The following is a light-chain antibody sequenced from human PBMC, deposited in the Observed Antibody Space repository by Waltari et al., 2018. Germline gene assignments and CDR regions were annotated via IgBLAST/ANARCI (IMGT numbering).Light chain of an antibody. J-gene: IGLJ1*01. CDR2: DVS. Sequence: QSALNRPASVCGSPGTSIPISCTGTSHDVGAHNFFAWYQHHPDKAPKLIIYDVSNRPSVIFNPFAGSNSGNTASLTISWLQAEDGADYYCNSYTSSDTYFFGSGTKVTVL. CDR1: SHDVGAHNF. CDR3: NSYTSSDTYF. V-gene: IGLV2-14*03.